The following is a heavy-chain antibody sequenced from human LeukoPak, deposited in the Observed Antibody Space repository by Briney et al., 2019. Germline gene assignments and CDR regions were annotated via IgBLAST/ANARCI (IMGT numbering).Heavy chain of an antibody. CDR3: ARDIVGGYGYFDY. J-gene: IGHJ4*02. CDR2: IKSKAYGGTT. V-gene: IGHV3-49*03. Sequence: GESLKISCTASGFTFGDYAMSWFRQAPGKGLECVGFIKSKAYGGTTKYAASVKGRFTVSRDDSKSTAYLQMNSLKTEDTAVYYCARDIVGGYGYFDYWGQGSLVTVSS. CDR1: GFTFGDYA. D-gene: IGHD3-16*01.